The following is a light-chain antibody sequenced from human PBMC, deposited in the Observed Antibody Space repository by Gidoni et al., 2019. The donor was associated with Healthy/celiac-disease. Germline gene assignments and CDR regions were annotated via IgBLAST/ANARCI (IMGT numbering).Light chain of an antibody. CDR3: QQYGSSPYT. Sequence: EIVLTQSPGTLSLSPGERATLPCRASQSVSSSYLAWYQQKPGQAPRLLTYGAPSRATSIPDRCSGSGSGTDFTLTISRLEPEDFAVYYCQQYGSSPYTFGQGTKLEIK. V-gene: IGKV3-20*01. J-gene: IGKJ2*01. CDR2: GAP. CDR1: QSVSSSY.